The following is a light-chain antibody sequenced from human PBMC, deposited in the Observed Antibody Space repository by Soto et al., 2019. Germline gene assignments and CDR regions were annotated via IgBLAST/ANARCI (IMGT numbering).Light chain of an antibody. CDR2: DSS. CDR3: QQRSNWPPT. V-gene: IGKV3-11*01. J-gene: IGKJ2*01. CDR1: QSVSKY. Sequence: EIVLTQSPATLSLSPGERATLSCRASQSVSKYLAWYQQKPGQAPRLLISDSSNRATGIPARFSGSGSGTEFTLIISSLEPEDFAVYYCQQRSNWPPTFGQGTKLEIK.